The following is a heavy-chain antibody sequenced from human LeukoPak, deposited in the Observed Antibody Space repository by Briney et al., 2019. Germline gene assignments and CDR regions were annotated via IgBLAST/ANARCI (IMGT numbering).Heavy chain of an antibody. D-gene: IGHD2/OR15-2a*01. CDR1: GGTFISYA. V-gene: IGHV1-69*13. J-gene: IGHJ6*02. CDR2: IIPIFGTA. CDR3: ARSREKGGRRIYYYYGMDV. Sequence: SAKVSCKASGGTFISYAISWVRQAPGQGLEWMGGIIPIFGTANYAQKFQGRVTITADESTSTAYMELSSLRSEDTAVYYCARSREKGGRRIYYYYGMDVWGQGTTVTVPS.